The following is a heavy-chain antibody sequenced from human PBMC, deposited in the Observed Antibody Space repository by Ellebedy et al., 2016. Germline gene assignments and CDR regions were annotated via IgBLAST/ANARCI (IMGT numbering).Heavy chain of an antibody. CDR1: GFSFSTYE. V-gene: IGHV3-13*01. D-gene: IGHD4/OR15-4a*01. CDR3: VREANYGTNMDPFDL. CDR2: IGTAGYT. Sequence: GESLKISCAASGFSFSTYEMHWVRQLTGKALEWVSAIGTAGYTFYADSVKGRFTISRENAKNSLFLQMNSLRAGDTAVYYCVREANYGTNMDPFDLWGQGTMVTVSS. J-gene: IGHJ3*01.